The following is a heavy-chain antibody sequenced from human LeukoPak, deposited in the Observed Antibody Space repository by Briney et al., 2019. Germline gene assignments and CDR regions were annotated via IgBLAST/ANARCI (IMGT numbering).Heavy chain of an antibody. CDR2: IYPGDSDT. Sequence: GESLKISCKGSGYSFSTYWIGWVRQMPGKGLEWMGIIYPGDSDTRYSPSFQGQVTISADKPISTAYLQWSGLKASDTAMYYCARRLGATQPYFDFWGQGTLVTVSS. D-gene: IGHD1-26*01. CDR3: ARRLGATQPYFDF. V-gene: IGHV5-51*01. J-gene: IGHJ4*02. CDR1: GYSFSTYW.